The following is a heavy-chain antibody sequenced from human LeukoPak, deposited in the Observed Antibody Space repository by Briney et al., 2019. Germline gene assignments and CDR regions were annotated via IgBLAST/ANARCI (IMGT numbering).Heavy chain of an antibody. CDR1: GFTFSNDW. Sequence: GGSLRLSCAASGFTFSNDWMNWVRQAPGQGGEGVGRIKRKSDGGTTDYAARGRGRFTISREEKKNTMYMKMNSLKTADTAVYYCTAAYGSGSPSPYYYYGMDVWGKGTTVTVSS. J-gene: IGHJ6*04. D-gene: IGHD3-10*01. CDR2: IKRKSDGGTT. CDR3: TAAYGSGSPSPYYYYGMDV. V-gene: IGHV3-15*01.